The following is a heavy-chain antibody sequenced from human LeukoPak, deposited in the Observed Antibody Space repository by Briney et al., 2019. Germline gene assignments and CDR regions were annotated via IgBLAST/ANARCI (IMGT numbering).Heavy chain of an antibody. J-gene: IGHJ6*02. CDR3: ARDMVREVLPYYYYYGMDV. D-gene: IGHD3-10*01. V-gene: IGHV3-48*01. CDR2: ISSSSSTI. CDR1: GLTFSSYS. Sequence: GGSLRLSCAASGLTFSSYSMNWVRQAPGKGLEWVSYISSSSSTIYYADSVKGRFTISRDNAKNSLYLQMNSLRAEDTAVYYCARDMVREVLPYYYYYGMDVWGQGTTVTVSS.